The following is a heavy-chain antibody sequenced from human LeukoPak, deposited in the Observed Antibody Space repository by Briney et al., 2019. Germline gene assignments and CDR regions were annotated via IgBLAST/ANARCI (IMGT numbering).Heavy chain of an antibody. V-gene: IGHV1-8*01. D-gene: IGHD6-19*01. J-gene: IGHJ4*02. CDR3: TRGSSGRRDN. Sequence: ASVKVSCTASGYTFTSCDINWVRQATGQGLEWMGWMNPDSGNTGYGQSFQGRITMTRDISIGTAYMELSNLTSEDTAIYYCTRGSSGRRDNWGQGTLVTVSA. CDR1: GYTFTSCD. CDR2: MNPDSGNT.